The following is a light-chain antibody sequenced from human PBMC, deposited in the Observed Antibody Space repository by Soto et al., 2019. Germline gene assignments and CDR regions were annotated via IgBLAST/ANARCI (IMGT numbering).Light chain of an antibody. J-gene: IGKJ2*01. Sequence: EIVLTQSPATLSLSPGERATLSCRASQSVSRYLAWYQQKPGQAPRLLIYDASNRATGIPARFSGSGSGKDFTITISSLEPKDFAVYYCQQRSNWPRTFGQGTKLEIK. V-gene: IGKV3-11*01. CDR1: QSVSRY. CDR3: QQRSNWPRT. CDR2: DAS.